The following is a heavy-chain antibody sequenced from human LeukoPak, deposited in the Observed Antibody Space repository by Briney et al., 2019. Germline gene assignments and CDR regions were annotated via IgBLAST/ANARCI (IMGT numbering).Heavy chain of an antibody. J-gene: IGHJ3*02. CDR3: ASRGSSNAFDI. CDR2: INSDGSST. Sequence: GGSLRLSCAASGFTFSSYWMHWVRQAPGKGLVWVSRINSDGSSTSYADSVRGRFTISRDNAKNTLYLQMNSLRAEDTAVYYCASRGSSNAFDIWGQGTMVTVSS. D-gene: IGHD6-6*01. CDR1: GFTFSSYW. V-gene: IGHV3-74*01.